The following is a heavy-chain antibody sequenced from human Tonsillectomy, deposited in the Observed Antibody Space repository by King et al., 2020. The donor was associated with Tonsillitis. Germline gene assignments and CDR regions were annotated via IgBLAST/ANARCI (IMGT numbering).Heavy chain of an antibody. J-gene: IGHJ2*01. CDR1: GCTFSTYA. CDR3: ARVSWVTQINWYFDF. V-gene: IGHV3-30-3*01. CDR2: ISYDGTNK. Sequence: VQLVESGGGVVQIGTSLSLSCAASGCTFSTYAMHWVRQAPGKGLEWVAVISYDGTNKYFADSVKGRFTISRDNSKKTVDLQMNNLRAEDTAIYYCARVSWVTQINWYFDFWGRGTLVTVSS. D-gene: IGHD4-23*01.